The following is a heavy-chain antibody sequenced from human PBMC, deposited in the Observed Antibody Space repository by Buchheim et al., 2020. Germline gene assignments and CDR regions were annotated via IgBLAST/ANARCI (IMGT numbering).Heavy chain of an antibody. CDR3: ARDLNWGFDY. J-gene: IGHJ4*02. CDR1: GFTFSSYS. Sequence: EVQLVESGGGLVQPGGSLRLSCAASGFTFSSYSMNWVRQAPGKGLEWISYITSGRDSTYYADSVKGRFTISTDNVKNSLYLQMNNLRAEDTAVYYCARDLNWGFDYWAQGTL. V-gene: IGHV3-48*01. CDR2: ITSGRDST. D-gene: IGHD7-27*01.